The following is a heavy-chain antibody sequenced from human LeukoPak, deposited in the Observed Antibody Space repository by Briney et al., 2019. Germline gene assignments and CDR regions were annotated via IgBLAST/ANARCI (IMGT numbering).Heavy chain of an antibody. V-gene: IGHV3-23*01. CDR3: AKDQVAFGY. Sequence: GRSLRLSCAASGFTFSSYAMNWVRQAPGKGLEWVSSISGSGANTYYADSVKGRFTISRDNSRNTLYLQMNSLRAVDTAVYYCAKDQVAFGYWGQGTLVTVSS. CDR1: GFTFSSYA. D-gene: IGHD5-12*01. J-gene: IGHJ4*02. CDR2: ISGSGANT.